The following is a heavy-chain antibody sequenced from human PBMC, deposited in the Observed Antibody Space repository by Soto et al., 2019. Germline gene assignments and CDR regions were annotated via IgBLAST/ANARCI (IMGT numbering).Heavy chain of an antibody. Sequence: GGSLRLSCAASGFTFSSYGMHWVRQAPGKGLEWVAVISYDGSNKYYADSVKGRFTISRDNSKNTLYLQMNSLRAEDTAVYYCAKDKASSGWYRSSHYSGQAPLLTVSS. CDR3: AKDKASSGWYRSSHY. D-gene: IGHD6-19*01. V-gene: IGHV3-30*18. J-gene: IGHJ4*02. CDR2: ISYDGSNK. CDR1: GFTFSSYG.